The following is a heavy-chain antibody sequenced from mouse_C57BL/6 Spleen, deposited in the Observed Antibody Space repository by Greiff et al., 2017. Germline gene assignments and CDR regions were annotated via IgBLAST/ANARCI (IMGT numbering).Heavy chain of an antibody. Sequence: EVHLVESGGGLVKPGGSLKLSCAASGFTFSDYGMHWVRQAPEKGLEWVAYISSGSSTIYYADTVKGRFTISRDNAKNTLFLQMTSLRSEDTAMYYCARRYYCSSWYFDVWGTGTTVTVSS. J-gene: IGHJ1*03. CDR3: ARRYYCSSWYFDV. CDR1: GFTFSDYG. D-gene: IGHD1-1*01. V-gene: IGHV5-17*01. CDR2: ISSGSSTI.